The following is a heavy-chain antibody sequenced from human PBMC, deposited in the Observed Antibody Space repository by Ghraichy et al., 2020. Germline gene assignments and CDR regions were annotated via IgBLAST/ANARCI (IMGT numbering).Heavy chain of an antibody. CDR2: SGSGGST. J-gene: IGHJ4*02. CDR3: AKARAYYYDSSGNKQWVYYFDF. V-gene: IGHV3-23*01. Sequence: SGSGGSTFYADSVKGRFTISRDNSKNTLYLQMNSLRAEDTAVYYCAKARAYYYDSSGNKQWVYYFDFCGKGTLTT. D-gene: IGHD3-22*01.